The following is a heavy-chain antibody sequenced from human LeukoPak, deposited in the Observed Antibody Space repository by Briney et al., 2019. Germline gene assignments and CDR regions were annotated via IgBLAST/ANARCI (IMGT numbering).Heavy chain of an antibody. D-gene: IGHD6-13*01. V-gene: IGHV3-48*02. CDR1: GFTFSSYS. CDR2: ISSSSSTI. J-gene: IGHJ5*02. Sequence: GGSLRLSCAASGFTFSSYSMNWVRQAPGKGLEWVSYISSSSSTIYYADSVKGRFTISRDNAKNSLYLQMNSLRDEDTAVYYCARATVYSSSWYLLGRNWFDPWGQGTLVTVSS. CDR3: ARATVYSSSWYLLGRNWFDP.